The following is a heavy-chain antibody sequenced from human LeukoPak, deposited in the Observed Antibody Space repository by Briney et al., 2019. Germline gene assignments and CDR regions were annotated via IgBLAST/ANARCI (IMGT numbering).Heavy chain of an antibody. J-gene: IGHJ4*02. D-gene: IGHD5-18*01. CDR3: ARDPYSHGVGAY. CDR1: GFTFSSYE. Sequence: GGSLRLSCAASGFTFSSYEMNWVRQAPGKGLEWVSYISSSGSTIYYADSVKGRFTISRDNAKNSLYLQMNSLRAEDTAVYYCARDPYSHGVGAYWGQGTLVTVSS. CDR2: ISSSGSTI. V-gene: IGHV3-48*03.